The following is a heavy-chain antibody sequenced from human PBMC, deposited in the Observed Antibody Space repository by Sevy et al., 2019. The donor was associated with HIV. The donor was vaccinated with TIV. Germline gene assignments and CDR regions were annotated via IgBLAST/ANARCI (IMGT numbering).Heavy chain of an antibody. V-gene: IGHV3-74*01. J-gene: IGHJ4*02. D-gene: IGHD6-13*01. CDR3: ARGRSSSFDY. CDR1: GFTFSSYW. CDR2: INSDGSST. Sequence: GESLKISCAASGFTFSSYWMHWVRQAPGKGLVWVSRINSDGSSTSYADSVEGRFTISRDNAKNTLYLQMNSLRGEDTAVYYCARGRSSSFDYWGQGTLVTVSS.